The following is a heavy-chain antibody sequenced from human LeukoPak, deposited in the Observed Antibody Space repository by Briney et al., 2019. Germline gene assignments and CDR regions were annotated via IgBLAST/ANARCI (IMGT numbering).Heavy chain of an antibody. Sequence: SETLSLTCAVYGGSFSGYYWSWIRQPPGKGLEWIGEINHSGSTNYNPSLKSRVTISVDTSKNQFSLKLSSVTAADTAVYYCARRITMVRGVFIITPQAHAFDIRGQGTMVTVSS. J-gene: IGHJ3*02. V-gene: IGHV4-34*01. CDR3: ARRITMVRGVFIITPQAHAFDI. CDR2: INHSGST. CDR1: GGSFSGYY. D-gene: IGHD3-10*01.